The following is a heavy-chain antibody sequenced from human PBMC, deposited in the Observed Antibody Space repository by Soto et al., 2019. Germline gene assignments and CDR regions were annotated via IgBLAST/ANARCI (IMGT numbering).Heavy chain of an antibody. Sequence: GESLKISCKGSGYSFTSYWISWVRQMPGKGLEWMGRIDPSDSYTNYSPSFQGHVTISADKSISTAYLQWSSLKASDTAMYYCARRPHNYYDSSGYYSVGAFDIWGQGTMVT. D-gene: IGHD3-22*01. V-gene: IGHV5-10-1*01. CDR1: GYSFTSYW. J-gene: IGHJ3*02. CDR3: ARRPHNYYDSSGYYSVGAFDI. CDR2: IDPSDSYT.